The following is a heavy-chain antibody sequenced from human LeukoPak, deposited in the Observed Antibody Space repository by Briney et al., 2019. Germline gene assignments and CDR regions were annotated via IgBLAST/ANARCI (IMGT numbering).Heavy chain of an antibody. CDR1: GFTFSSYA. D-gene: IGHD6-13*01. CDR2: ISSAGTNK. CDR3: AREANSSSWRTIDY. J-gene: IGHJ4*02. Sequence: PGGSLRLSCAASGFTFSSYAMHWVRQAPGKGLEWVAVISSAGTNKYYADSVRGRFTISRDNSKNTLYLQMNSLRAEDTAVYYCAREANSSSWRTIDYWGQGTLVTVSS. V-gene: IGHV3-30*14.